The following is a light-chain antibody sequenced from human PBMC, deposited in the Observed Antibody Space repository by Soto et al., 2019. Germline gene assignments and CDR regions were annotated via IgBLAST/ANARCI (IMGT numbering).Light chain of an antibody. CDR1: SSDIGGYNS. J-gene: IGLJ3*02. CDR2: EVN. Sequence: QSALTQPPSASGSPGQSVTISCTGTSSDIGGYNSVSWYQQHPGKAPRLMIYEVNKRPSGVPDRFSGSKFGYTASLTVSGLQTEDEAFYYCSSSAGIYHYLVFGGGTQLTVL. CDR3: SSSAGIYHYLV. V-gene: IGLV2-8*01.